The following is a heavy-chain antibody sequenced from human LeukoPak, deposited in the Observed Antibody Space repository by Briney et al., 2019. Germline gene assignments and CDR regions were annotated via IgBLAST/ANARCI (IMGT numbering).Heavy chain of an antibody. Sequence: PSETLSLTCTVSGGSISSYYWNWIRQPPGKGLEWIGSISYSGSTNYNPSLESRVTISVDTSKNQISLKLSPVTAADTAVYYCARRSITMVRGVITTHKNWFDPWGQGTLVTVSS. CDR2: ISYSGST. CDR3: ARRSITMVRGVITTHKNWFDP. D-gene: IGHD3-10*01. V-gene: IGHV4-59*12. J-gene: IGHJ5*02. CDR1: GGSISSYY.